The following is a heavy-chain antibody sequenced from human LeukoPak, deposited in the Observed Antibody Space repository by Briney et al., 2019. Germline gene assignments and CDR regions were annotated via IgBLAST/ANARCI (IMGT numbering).Heavy chain of an antibody. J-gene: IGHJ5*02. Sequence: SVKVSCKASGGTFSSYAISWARQAPGQGLEWMGGIIPIFGTANYAQKFQGRVTITTDESTSTAYMELSSLRSEDTAVYYCARGASSGSYLNWFDPWGQGTLVTVSS. D-gene: IGHD3-10*01. CDR2: IIPIFGTA. CDR3: ARGASSGSYLNWFDP. CDR1: GGTFSSYA. V-gene: IGHV1-69*05.